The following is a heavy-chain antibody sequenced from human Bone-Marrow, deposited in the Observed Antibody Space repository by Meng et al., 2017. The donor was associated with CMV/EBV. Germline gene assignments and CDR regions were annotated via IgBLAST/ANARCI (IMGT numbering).Heavy chain of an antibody. J-gene: IGHJ4*02. V-gene: IGHV3-7*01. Sequence: GESLKISCGVSGFTFSSYWMSWVRQAPGKGLEWVANINEESTEKYYVDSVKGRFTIVRDNAKNSVYLQMNSLRTEDSAVYYCARGRFCDYWGQGTPVTVSS. CDR1: GFTFSSYW. CDR2: INEESTEK. D-gene: IGHD3-3*01. CDR3: ARGRFCDY.